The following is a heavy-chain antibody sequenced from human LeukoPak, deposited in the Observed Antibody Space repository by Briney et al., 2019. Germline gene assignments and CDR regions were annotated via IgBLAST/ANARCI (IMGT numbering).Heavy chain of an antibody. CDR1: GGSISSYY. CDR3: ARDSLYYDYVWGSYRPYYFDY. J-gene: IGHJ4*02. Sequence: SSETLSLTCTVSGGSISSYYWSWIRQPAGKGLEWIGRIYTSGSTNYNPSLKSRVTMSVDTSKNQFSLKLSSVTAADTAVYYCARDSLYYDYVWGSYRPYYFDYWGQGTLVTVSS. D-gene: IGHD3-16*02. CDR2: IYTSGST. V-gene: IGHV4-4*07.